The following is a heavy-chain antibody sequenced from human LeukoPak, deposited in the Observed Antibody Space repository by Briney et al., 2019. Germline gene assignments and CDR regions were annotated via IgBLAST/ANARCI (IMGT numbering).Heavy chain of an antibody. CDR3: ARDLAYSRLDY. CDR1: GLTFSSSW. Sequence: GGSLRLSCAVSGLTFSSSWMDWVRQAPGKGLEWVASINPDGNKKYSADSVKGRFTISRDNAENSLYLQMKSLRVEDTAFYYCARDLAYSRLDYWGQGMLVTVSS. CDR2: INPDGNKK. J-gene: IGHJ4*02. D-gene: IGHD5-18*01. V-gene: IGHV3-7*01.